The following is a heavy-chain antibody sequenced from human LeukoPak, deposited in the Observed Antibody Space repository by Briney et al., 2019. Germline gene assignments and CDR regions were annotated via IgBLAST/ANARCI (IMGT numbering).Heavy chain of an antibody. CDR2: INHSGST. CDR3: ARGRNGYCSGGSCYALGY. D-gene: IGHD2-15*01. CDR1: GGSFSGYY. J-gene: IGHJ4*02. V-gene: IGHV4-34*01. Sequence: SETLSLTCAVYGGSFSGYYWSWIRQPPGKGLEWIGEINHSGSTNYNPSLKSRVTISVDTSKNQFSLKLSSVTAADTAVYYSARGRNGYCSGGSCYALGYWGQGTLVTVSS.